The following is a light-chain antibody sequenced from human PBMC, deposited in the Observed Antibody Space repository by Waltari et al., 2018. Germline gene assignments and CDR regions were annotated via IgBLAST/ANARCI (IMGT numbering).Light chain of an antibody. J-gene: IGLJ2*01. CDR1: DNDTATSNY. CDR2: DVT. CDR3: SSYTTRGTVV. Sequence: QSALTPPASMSGSPGQSITISCHGTDNDTATSNYFPWYQQHQGKVPKLIIYDVTLRPSGVSYRFSGSKSGNTASLSISALQAEDEAGYYCSSYTTRGTVVFGGGTTLTV. V-gene: IGLV2-14*01.